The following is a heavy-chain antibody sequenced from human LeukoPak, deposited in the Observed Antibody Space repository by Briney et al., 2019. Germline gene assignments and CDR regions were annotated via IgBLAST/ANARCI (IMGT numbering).Heavy chain of an antibody. CDR2: IYYSGST. CDR1: GGSVNSGSFY. CDR3: VRDRDSGTYYYYYGMDV. J-gene: IGHJ6*02. D-gene: IGHD1-26*01. Sequence: PSETLSLTCTVSGGSVNSGSFYWSWIRQPPGKGLEWIVYIYYSGSTNYNPSLKSRVTISVDTSKNQFSLKLTSVTAADTAVYYCVRDRDSGTYYYYYGMDVWGQGTTVTVSS. V-gene: IGHV4-61*01.